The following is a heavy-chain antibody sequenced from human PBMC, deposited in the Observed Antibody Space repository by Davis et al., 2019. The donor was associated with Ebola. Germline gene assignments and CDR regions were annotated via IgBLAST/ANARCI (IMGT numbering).Heavy chain of an antibody. CDR3: AREGLGSDRYVDY. J-gene: IGHJ4*02. V-gene: IGHV3-33*01. CDR1: GFTSTSNR. CDR2: IWYDGSNK. Sequence: SLSLSCGASGFTSTSNRMHFVRHAPGKGLEWVAVIWYDGSNKYYADSVKGRFTISRDNSKNTLYLQMNSLRAEDTAVYYCAREGLGSDRYVDYWGQGTLVTVSS. D-gene: IGHD3-10*01.